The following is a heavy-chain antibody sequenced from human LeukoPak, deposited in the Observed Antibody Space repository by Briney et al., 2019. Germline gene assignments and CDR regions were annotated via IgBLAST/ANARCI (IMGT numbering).Heavy chain of an antibody. CDR2: IYHSGST. V-gene: IGHV4-38-2*02. CDR3: ARVVYDSSTYPKSYFDF. D-gene: IGHD3-22*01. CDR1: GYSISSGYY. J-gene: IGHJ4*02. Sequence: SETLSLTCTVSGYSISSGYYWGWIRQPPGKGLEWIGSIYHSGSTYYNPSLKSRVTISVDTSKNQFSLKLSSVTAADTAVYYCARVVYDSSTYPKSYFDFWGQGTLVTVSS.